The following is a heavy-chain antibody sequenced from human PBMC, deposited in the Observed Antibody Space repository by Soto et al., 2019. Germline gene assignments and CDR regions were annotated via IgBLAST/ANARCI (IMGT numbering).Heavy chain of an antibody. D-gene: IGHD4-17*01. CDR3: ARGLDYVGFDY. J-gene: IGHJ4*02. Sequence: SETLSLTCTVSGGSVSSGSYYWSWIRQPPGKGLEWIGYIYYRGSANYNPSLKSRVTISLDTSKNQFSLKLSSVTAADTAVYYCARGLDYVGFDYWGQGTLVTSPQ. V-gene: IGHV4-61*01. CDR2: IYYRGSA. CDR1: GGSVSSGSYY.